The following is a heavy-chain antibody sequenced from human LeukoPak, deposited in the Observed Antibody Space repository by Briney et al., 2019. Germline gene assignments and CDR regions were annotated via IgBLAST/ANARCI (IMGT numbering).Heavy chain of an antibody. Sequence: ASVKVSCKASGYTFTSYGISWVRQAPGQGLEWMGWISAYNGNTNYAQKLQGRVTMTTDTSTSTAYMELRSLRSDDTAVYYCVKNKDSAAAGEFDYWGQGTLVTVSS. CDR3: VKNKDSAAAGEFDY. CDR1: GYTFTSYG. CDR2: ISAYNGNT. D-gene: IGHD6-13*01. J-gene: IGHJ4*02. V-gene: IGHV1-18*01.